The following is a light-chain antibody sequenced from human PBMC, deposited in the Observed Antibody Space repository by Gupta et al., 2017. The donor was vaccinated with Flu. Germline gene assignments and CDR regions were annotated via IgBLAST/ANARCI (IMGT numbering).Light chain of an antibody. J-gene: IGKJ2*01. CDR1: HKSYSNY. CDR3: QQYGRSPYT. CDR2: GAS. V-gene: IGKV3-20*01. Sequence: GPLSWSPGERGPLFRRARHKSYSNYLAWYQQKPGQAPRLVIYGASSRATGIPDRFSGSGSGTEFTLTISRLEADDFAVYYCQQYGRSPYTFGQGTKLEIK.